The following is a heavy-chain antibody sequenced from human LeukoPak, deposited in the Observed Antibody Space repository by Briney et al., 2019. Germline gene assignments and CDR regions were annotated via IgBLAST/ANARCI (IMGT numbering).Heavy chain of an antibody. Sequence: GGSLRLSCAASGFTFSSYWMSWVRKAPGKGLEWVANKKQDGSEKYYVDSVKGRFTISRDNAKNSLYLQMNSLRAEDTAVYYCARYYYDSSGYPSLFDYWGQGTLVTVSS. CDR3: ARYYYDSSGYPSLFDY. V-gene: IGHV3-7*01. D-gene: IGHD3-22*01. CDR1: GFTFSSYW. CDR2: KKQDGSEK. J-gene: IGHJ4*02.